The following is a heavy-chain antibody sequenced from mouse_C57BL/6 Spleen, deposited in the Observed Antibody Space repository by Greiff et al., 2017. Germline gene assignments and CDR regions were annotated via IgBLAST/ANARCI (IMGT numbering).Heavy chain of an antibody. J-gene: IGHJ2*01. Sequence: VQLQQPGAELVKPGASVKLSCKASGYTFTSYWMQWVKQRPGQGLEWIGEIDPSDSYTNYNQKFKGKATLTVVTSSSTVYMQLSSLTSEDSAVYYCARVTTVVPLDYWGQGTTLTVSS. V-gene: IGHV1-50*01. CDR3: ARVTTVVPLDY. CDR1: GYTFTSYW. D-gene: IGHD1-1*01. CDR2: IDPSDSYT.